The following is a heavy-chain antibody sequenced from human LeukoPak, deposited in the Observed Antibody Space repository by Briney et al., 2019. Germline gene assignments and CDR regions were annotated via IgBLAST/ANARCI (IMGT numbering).Heavy chain of an antibody. Sequence: GGSLRLSCVASGFRFYDYGMSWVRQASGKGLEWVSGINWNGGSTGYADSVKGRFTISRDNAKNSLYLRMNSLRAEDTALYYCARGGSTGWYSFDYWGQGTLVTVSS. D-gene: IGHD6-19*01. CDR1: GFRFYDYG. V-gene: IGHV3-20*04. CDR2: INWNGGST. J-gene: IGHJ4*02. CDR3: ARGGSTGWYSFDY.